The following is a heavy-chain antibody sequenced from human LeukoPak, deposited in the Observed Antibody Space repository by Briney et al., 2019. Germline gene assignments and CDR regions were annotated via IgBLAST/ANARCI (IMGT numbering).Heavy chain of an antibody. Sequence: GGSLRLSCAASGFPFSSYGMHWVCQAPGKGLEWVAFIRYDGSNKYYADSVKGRFTISRDNSKNTLYLQMNSLRAEDTAVYYCAKDKALGITIFGVVTAMDYWGQGTLVTVSS. V-gene: IGHV3-30*02. D-gene: IGHD3-3*01. CDR1: GFPFSSYG. J-gene: IGHJ4*02. CDR3: AKDKALGITIFGVVTAMDY. CDR2: IRYDGSNK.